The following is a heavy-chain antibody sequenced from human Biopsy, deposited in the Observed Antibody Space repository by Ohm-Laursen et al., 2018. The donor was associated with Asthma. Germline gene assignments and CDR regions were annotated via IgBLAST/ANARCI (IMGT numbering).Heavy chain of an antibody. CDR1: GFTFGDYW. V-gene: IGHV3-7*01. CDR3: ARTFHFWSPYHAEHYQL. J-gene: IGHJ1*01. CDR2: IKHDGTEK. Sequence: GSLRLSCAASGFTFGDYWMSWVRQVPGKGLEWVANIKHDGTEKNHVDSLKGRFTISRDNAKNSLYLQKNSLRAEDTAVYYCARTFHFWSPYHAEHYQLWGQGTLVTVPS. D-gene: IGHD3-3*02.